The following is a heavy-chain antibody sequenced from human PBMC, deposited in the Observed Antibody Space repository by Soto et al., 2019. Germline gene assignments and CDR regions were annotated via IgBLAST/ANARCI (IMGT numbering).Heavy chain of an antibody. D-gene: IGHD3-16*01. CDR2: ISGSGGST. J-gene: IGHJ6*02. CDR1: GFTFSDYY. Sequence: GGSLRLSCAASGFTFSDYYMSWIRQAPGKGLEWVSAISGSGGSTYYADSVKGRFTISRDNSKDTLYLQMNSLRAEDTAVYYCAKDYLGGMDVWGQGTTVTVSS. CDR3: AKDYLGGMDV. V-gene: IGHV3-23*01.